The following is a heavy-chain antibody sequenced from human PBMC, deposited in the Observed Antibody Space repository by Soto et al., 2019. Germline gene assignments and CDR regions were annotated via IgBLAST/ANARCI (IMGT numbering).Heavy chain of an antibody. Sequence: EVRLLESGGGLAQPGGSRRLSCAASGFTFSSSAMNGVRQAPGKGLEWVSSIRVGGGDTFYADSVRGRFTVSRDISRNTLYLQMNSLRAEDTAIYYCAKCSVGTVRTSGWCNWFDPWGQGTLVTVSS. CDR1: GFTFSSSA. J-gene: IGHJ5*02. CDR3: AKCSVGTVRTSGWCNWFDP. D-gene: IGHD6-19*01. CDR2: IRVGGGDT. V-gene: IGHV3-23*01.